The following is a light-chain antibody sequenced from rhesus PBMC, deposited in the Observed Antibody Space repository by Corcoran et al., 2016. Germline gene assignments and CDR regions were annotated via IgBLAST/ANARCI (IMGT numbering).Light chain of an antibody. V-gene: IGKV2S2*01. Sequence: DIVMTQTPLSLPVTPGEPASISCRSSQSLLHSNGNTYLDWYLQKPGQSPRLLICKVTNRESGVPDRVSGSGSGTDFALKIRRVEPGDVGVYYCMQSTKDPTFGGGTKVELK. J-gene: IGKJ4*01. CDR2: KVT. CDR3: MQSTKDPT. CDR1: QSLLHSNGNTY.